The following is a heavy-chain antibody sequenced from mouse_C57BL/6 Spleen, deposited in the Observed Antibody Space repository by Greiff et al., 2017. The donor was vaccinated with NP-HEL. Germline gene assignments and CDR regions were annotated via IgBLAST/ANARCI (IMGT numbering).Heavy chain of an antibody. CDR1: GYAFSSYW. J-gene: IGHJ1*03. V-gene: IGHV1-80*01. CDR2: IYPGDGDT. Sequence: QVHVKQSGAELVKPGASVKISCKASGYAFSSYWMNWVKQRPGTGLEWIGQIYPGDGDTNYNGKFKGKATLTADKSSSTAYMQLSSLTSEDSAVYFCARSRLITTLARWYFDVWGTGTTVTVSS. CDR3: ARSRLITTLARWYFDV. D-gene: IGHD1-1*01.